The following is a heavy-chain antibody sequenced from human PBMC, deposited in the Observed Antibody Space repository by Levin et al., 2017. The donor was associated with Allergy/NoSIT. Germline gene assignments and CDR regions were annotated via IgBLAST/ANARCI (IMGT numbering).Heavy chain of an antibody. Sequence: GESLKISCAASGFTFSSYGMHWVRQAPGKGLEWVAVISYDGSNKYYADSVKGRFTISRDNSKNTLYLQMNSLRAEDTAVYYCARDPLPPFYYYGMDVWGQGTTVTVSS. CDR2: ISYDGSNK. V-gene: IGHV3-30*03. J-gene: IGHJ6*02. CDR3: ARDPLPPFYYYGMDV. CDR1: GFTFSSYG.